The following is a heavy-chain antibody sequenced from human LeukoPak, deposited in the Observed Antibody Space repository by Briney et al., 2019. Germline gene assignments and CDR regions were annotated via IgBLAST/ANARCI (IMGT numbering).Heavy chain of an antibody. J-gene: IGHJ4*02. Sequence: ASVKVSCKASGYTFTSYYMHWVRQAPGQGLEWMGIINPSGGSTSYAQKFQGRVTMTRNTSTSTVYMELSSLRSEDTAVYYRARGEDYYDSSGYPKDYWGQGTLVTVSS. D-gene: IGHD3-22*01. CDR1: GYTFTSYY. V-gene: IGHV1-46*01. CDR2: INPSGGST. CDR3: ARGEDYYDSSGYPKDY.